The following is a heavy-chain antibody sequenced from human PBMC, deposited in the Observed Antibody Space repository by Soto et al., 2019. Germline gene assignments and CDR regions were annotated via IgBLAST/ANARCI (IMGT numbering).Heavy chain of an antibody. CDR3: ARSRYTGTYFGGFLDY. CDR1: GFTVSSTY. CDR2: LYTGTDT. V-gene: IGHV3-53*01. D-gene: IGHD1-26*01. Sequence: GSLRLSCAASGFTVSSTYLTWVRQAPGKGLEWVAILYTGTDTVYADSVKGRFTISRDSSKNTFYLQMNSLRAEDTAMYFCARSRYTGTYFGGFLDYWGQGSLVTVSS. J-gene: IGHJ4*02.